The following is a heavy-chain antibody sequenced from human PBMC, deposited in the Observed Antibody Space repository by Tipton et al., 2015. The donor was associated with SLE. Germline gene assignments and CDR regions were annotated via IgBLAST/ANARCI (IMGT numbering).Heavy chain of an antibody. CDR1: GGSFSGYY. J-gene: IGHJ5*02. Sequence: TLSLTCAVYGGSFSGYYWSWIRQPPGKGLEWIGEINHSGSTNHSGSTKYNPSLKSRVTISVDTSKNQFSLKLSSVTAADTAVYYCARRDFVATAGFNYFDPWGQGTLVTVSS. CDR2: INHSGSTNHSGST. V-gene: IGHV4-34*01. D-gene: IGHD2-15*01. CDR3: ARRDFVATAGFNYFDP.